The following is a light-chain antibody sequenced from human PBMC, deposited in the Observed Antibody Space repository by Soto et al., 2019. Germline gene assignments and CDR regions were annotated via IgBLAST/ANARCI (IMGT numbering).Light chain of an antibody. V-gene: IGKV1-12*01. Sequence: DIQMTQSPPFVSASVGDRVTISCRASQDAGTWLSWFHQKPGGAPNLLIFHTSRLQRGVPSRFAGRGSGTEFTLTISSMKPEDFGTYYCQHADGLRALTFGGGTTVEI. J-gene: IGKJ4*01. CDR1: QDAGTW. CDR2: HTS. CDR3: QHADGLRALT.